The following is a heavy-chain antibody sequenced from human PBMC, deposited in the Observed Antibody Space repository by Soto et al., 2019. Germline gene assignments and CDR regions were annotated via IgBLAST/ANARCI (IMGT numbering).Heavy chain of an antibody. V-gene: IGHV3-23*01. J-gene: IGHJ4*02. CDR3: AREDSIIIPAVSDF. CDR1: GFMFNKYA. CDR2: ISDSGEST. Sequence: GGSLRLSCVGSGFMFNKYAMNWVRQAPGKGLEWVSIISDSGESTHYADSVKGRFAISRDNAKSSVSLQMNTLRVEDTAVYYCAREDSIIIPAVSDFWGQGTLVT. D-gene: IGHD2-2*01.